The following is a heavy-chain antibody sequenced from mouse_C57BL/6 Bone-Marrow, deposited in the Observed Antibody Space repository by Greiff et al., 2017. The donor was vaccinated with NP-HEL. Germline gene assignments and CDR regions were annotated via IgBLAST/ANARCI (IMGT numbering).Heavy chain of an antibody. J-gene: IGHJ3*01. Sequence: VKLVESGPGLVQPSQSLSITCTVSGFSLTSYGVHWVRQSPGKGLEWLGVIWSGGSTDYNAAFISRLSISKDNSKSQVFFKMNSLQADDTAIYYCARNRDYSNPAWFAYWGQGTLVTVSA. CDR2: IWSGGST. CDR3: ARNRDYSNPAWFAY. V-gene: IGHV2-2*01. CDR1: GFSLTSYG. D-gene: IGHD2-5*01.